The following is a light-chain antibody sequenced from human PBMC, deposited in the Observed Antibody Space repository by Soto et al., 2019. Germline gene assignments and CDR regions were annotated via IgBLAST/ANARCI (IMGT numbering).Light chain of an antibody. J-gene: IGKJ1*01. CDR2: GAS. CDR3: QQYMSSVT. Sequence: EIVLTQSPGSLSLSPGQRATLSCRASQSVDTTFFAWYQKKPGQAPRLLIYGASKRATGIPDRVSGSGSGTYFPLIISRLEHEDFAVYYCQQYMSSVTFGQGTKVEIK. CDR1: QSVDTTF. V-gene: IGKV3-20*01.